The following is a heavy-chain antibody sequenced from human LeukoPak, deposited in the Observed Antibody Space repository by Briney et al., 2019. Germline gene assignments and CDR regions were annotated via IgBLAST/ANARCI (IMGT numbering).Heavy chain of an antibody. CDR1: VYIFIDYQ. CDR2: INPNGGGT. J-gene: IGHJ3*02. Sequence: ASVKVSCKNSVYIFIDYQLNWVRQAPGEGLEWMAWINPNGGGTKYAQKSQDRITMTWDTSISTAYMELNTLTSDDTAVYYCARQAPMVGDSFDIWGHGTMATVSS. D-gene: IGHD3-10*02. CDR3: ARQAPMVGDSFDI. V-gene: IGHV1-2*02.